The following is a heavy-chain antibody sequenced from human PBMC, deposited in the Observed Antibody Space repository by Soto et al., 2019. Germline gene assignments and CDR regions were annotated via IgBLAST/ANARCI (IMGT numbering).Heavy chain of an antibody. D-gene: IGHD3-10*01. V-gene: IGHV1-3*04. J-gene: IGHJ2*01. CDR2: INTDNGNT. CDR3: ARDRGVDWYFDL. Sequence: QVQVVQSGAEVKKPGASVKVSCKASGYTFSSCAIHWVRQAPGQRLEWMGWINTDNGNTKYSQKFQGRLSITRDTSATTAYMELSSLRSEDTAVYYCARDRGVDWYFDLWGRCTLVTVSS. CDR1: GYTFSSCA.